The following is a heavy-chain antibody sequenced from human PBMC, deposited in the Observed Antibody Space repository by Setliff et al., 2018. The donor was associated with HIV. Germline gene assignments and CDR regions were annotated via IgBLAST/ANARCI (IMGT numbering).Heavy chain of an antibody. CDR2: ISAYNGNT. D-gene: IGHD3-9*01. V-gene: IGHV1-18*01. J-gene: IGHJ4*02. Sequence: ASVKVSCKTSGYAFTSYGITWVRQAPGQGLEWMGWISAYNGNTDYAQKFQDRVAMTTDTSTSTAYMELRSLRSDDTALYYCARKYYDILTGYCAADYWGQGTLVTVSS. CDR3: ARKYYDILTGYCAADY. CDR1: GYAFTSYG.